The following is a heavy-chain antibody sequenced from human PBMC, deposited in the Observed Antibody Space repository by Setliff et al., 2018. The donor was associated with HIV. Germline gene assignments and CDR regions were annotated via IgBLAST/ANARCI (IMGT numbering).Heavy chain of an antibody. CDR1: GFTFSSYG. CDR2: ISSSGSTI. D-gene: IGHD6-19*01. V-gene: IGHV3-48*03. J-gene: IGHJ4*02. Sequence: GGSLRLSCAASGFTFSSYGMNWVRQAPGKGLEWVSYISSSGSTIYYADSVKGRFTISRDNAKNSLYLQMNSLRAEDTAVYYCASHNSGWKRADYWGQGTLVTVSS. CDR3: ASHNSGWKRADY.